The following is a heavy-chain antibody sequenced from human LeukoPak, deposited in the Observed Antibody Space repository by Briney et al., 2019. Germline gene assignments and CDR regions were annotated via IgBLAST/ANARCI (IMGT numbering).Heavy chain of an antibody. J-gene: IGHJ5*02. CDR1: GYTFTSYY. D-gene: IGHD2-2*01. CDR3: ARLVVPAARYNWFDP. CDR2: INPSGGST. Sequence: EASVKVSCKASGYTFTSYYMHWVRQAPGQGLEWMGIINPSGGSTSYAQKFQGRVTMTRDTSTSTVYMELSSLRSEDTAVYYCARLVVPAARYNWFDPWGQGTLVTVSS. V-gene: IGHV1-46*01.